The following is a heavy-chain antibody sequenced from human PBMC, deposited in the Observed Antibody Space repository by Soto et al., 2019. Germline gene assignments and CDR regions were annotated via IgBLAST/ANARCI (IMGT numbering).Heavy chain of an antibody. CDR3: ARTASKYGDLEY. D-gene: IGHD4-17*01. Sequence: SETLSLTCTFSVGSISSYYWSCIRQPPGKGLEWIGYIYYSGSTNYNPSLKSRVTISVDTSKNQFSLKLSSVTAADTAVYYCARTASKYGDLEYWGQGTLVIVSS. CDR2: IYYSGST. CDR1: VGSISSYY. V-gene: IGHV4-59*01. J-gene: IGHJ4*02.